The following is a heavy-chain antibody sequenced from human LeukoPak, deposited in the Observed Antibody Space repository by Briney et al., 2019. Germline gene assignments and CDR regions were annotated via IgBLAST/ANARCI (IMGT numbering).Heavy chain of an antibody. D-gene: IGHD3-10*01. CDR3: ARSVYGSDSFSPRDAFDI. J-gene: IGHJ3*02. CDR1: GFTFSNYA. Sequence: PGESLRLSCAASGFTFSNYAMHWVRQAPGKGLEWVAVIWSDGSKKFYADSVKGQFTISRDNSKSTLYLQMNSLRAEDTAVYYCARSVYGSDSFSPRDAFDIWGQGTMVTVSS. V-gene: IGHV3-33*01. CDR2: IWSDGSKK.